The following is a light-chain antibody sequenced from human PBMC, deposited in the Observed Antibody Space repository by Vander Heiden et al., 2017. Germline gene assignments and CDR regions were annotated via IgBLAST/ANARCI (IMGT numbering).Light chain of an antibody. Sequence: EIALTQSPATLSFSTAERATLSCRASHSVSSYVAWYQQKPGQAPRLLSYDASHRATGIPARFSGSGSGTDFTLTISSLEPEDFAVYYCQQRSNWPPYTFGQGTKLEIK. CDR3: QQRSNWPPYT. V-gene: IGKV3-11*01. CDR1: HSVSSY. J-gene: IGKJ2*01. CDR2: DAS.